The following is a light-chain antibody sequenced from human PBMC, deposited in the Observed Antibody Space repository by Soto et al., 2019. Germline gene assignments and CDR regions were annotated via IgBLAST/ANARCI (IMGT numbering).Light chain of an antibody. CDR2: GPS. J-gene: IGKJ1*01. CDR1: QSVSTN. Sequence: EIVVTQSPATLSVSPGERATLSCRASQSVSTNVAWYQQKPGHPPRLLIYGPSTRASGVPARFSGSGSGREFTLTINSLQSEDFAVYYCHQYDDWPPAFGQGTKVEVK. V-gene: IGKV3-15*01. CDR3: HQYDDWPPA.